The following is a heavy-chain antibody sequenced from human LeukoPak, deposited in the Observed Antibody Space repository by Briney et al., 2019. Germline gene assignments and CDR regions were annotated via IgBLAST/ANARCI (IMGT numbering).Heavy chain of an antibody. CDR3: ATMFGESSDFDH. CDR2: LHSSGET. CDR1: GGSISAYY. V-gene: IGHV4-4*07. Sequence: SETLSLTCVVSGGSISAYYWNWIRQPAGKGLEWIGRLHSSGETTSNPSLTSRATMPLDTSRNHFSLNLTSVTAADTAIYYCATMFGESSDFDHWGQGTLVTVSS. D-gene: IGHD3-10*02. J-gene: IGHJ4*02.